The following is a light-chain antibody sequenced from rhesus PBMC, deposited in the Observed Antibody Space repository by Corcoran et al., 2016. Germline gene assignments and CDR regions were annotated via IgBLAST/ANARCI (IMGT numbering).Light chain of an antibody. CDR2: MAS. CDR1: QSISSW. CDR3: QQYSRSPPT. J-gene: IGKJ1*01. V-gene: IGKV1-22*01. Sequence: DIQMTQSPSSLSASVGDTVTITCRASQSISSWLAWYQRKPGKAPKFLIDMASSVQSGVPSMFSSSGSVTDFTRTLSNLQSEEFATYYGQQYSRSPPTFGQGTKVEI.